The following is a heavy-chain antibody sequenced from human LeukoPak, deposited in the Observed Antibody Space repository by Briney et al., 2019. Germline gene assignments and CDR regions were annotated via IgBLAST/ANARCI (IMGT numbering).Heavy chain of an antibody. CDR1: GVTFSSYS. CDR2: ISSSSSYI. J-gene: IGHJ5*02. CDR3: ARETTPALCSSDWYEVPWFDP. D-gene: IGHD6-19*01. Sequence: GGSLRLSCAASGVTFSSYSMNWVRQAPGKGLEWVSSISSSSSYIYYADSVKGRFTISRDNAKNSLYLQMNSLRAEDTAVYYCARETTPALCSSDWYEVPWFDPWGQGTLVTVSS. V-gene: IGHV3-21*01.